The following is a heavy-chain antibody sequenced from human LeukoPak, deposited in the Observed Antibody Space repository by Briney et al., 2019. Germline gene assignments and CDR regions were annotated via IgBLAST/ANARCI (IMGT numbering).Heavy chain of an antibody. CDR1: GYTFTGYY. CDR3: ARDGTVTTDYYYGMDV. CDR2: INPNSGGT. J-gene: IGHJ6*02. D-gene: IGHD4-17*01. Sequence: ASVNVSCKASGYTFTGYYMHWVRQAPGQGLEWMGWINPNSGGTNYAQKFQGRVTMTRDTSISTAYMELSRLRSDETARYYCARDGTVTTDYYYGMDVWGQGTTVTVSS. V-gene: IGHV1-2*02.